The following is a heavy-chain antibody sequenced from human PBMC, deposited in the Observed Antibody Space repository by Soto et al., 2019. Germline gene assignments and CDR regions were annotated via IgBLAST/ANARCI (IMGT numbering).Heavy chain of an antibody. Sequence: QVQLVESGGGLVKPGGSLRLSCAASGLTFSDYYMTWIRQPPGKGLEWVSYISGSGTTIHYADSVKGRFTVSRDNARNSLYLQMNSLRAEDTAFYYCANDPYYYASGNWGQGTLVTVSS. D-gene: IGHD3-10*01. J-gene: IGHJ4*02. CDR2: ISGSGTTI. V-gene: IGHV3-11*01. CDR3: ANDPYYYASGN. CDR1: GLTFSDYY.